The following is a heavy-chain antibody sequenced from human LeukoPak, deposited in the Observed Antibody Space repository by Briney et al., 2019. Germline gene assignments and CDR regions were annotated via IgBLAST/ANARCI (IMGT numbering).Heavy chain of an antibody. V-gene: IGHV3-73*01. CDR1: GFTFSGSA. D-gene: IGHD2-15*01. Sequence: PGRSLRLSCAASGFTFSGSAMHWVRQASGNGLEWVGRIRSKAHHYATAYGASVKGRFTISRDDSKNTACLQMNSLKTEDTAVYYCTRPSDCSGGTCEPGYWGQGTLVTVSS. CDR3: TRPSDCSGGTCEPGY. CDR2: IRSKAHHYAT. J-gene: IGHJ4*02.